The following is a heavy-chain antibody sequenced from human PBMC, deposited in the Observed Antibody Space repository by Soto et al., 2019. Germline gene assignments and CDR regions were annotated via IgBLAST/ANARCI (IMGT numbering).Heavy chain of an antibody. CDR2: IYYNGNT. V-gene: IGHV4-59*11. J-gene: IGHJ4*02. D-gene: IGHD3-9*01. CDR1: GGAINDHY. CDR3: ARVRTGYFDY. Sequence: KTSETLSLTCTLSGGAINDHYWSFIRQPPGKGLERIGYIYYNGNTNYNPSLESRVTISVDRSRNQFSLRLTSLTAADTAVYYCARVRTGYFDYWGRGALVTVSS.